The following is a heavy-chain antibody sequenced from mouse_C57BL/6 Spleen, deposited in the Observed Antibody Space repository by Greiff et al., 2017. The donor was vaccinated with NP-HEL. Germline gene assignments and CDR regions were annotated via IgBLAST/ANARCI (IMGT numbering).Heavy chain of an antibody. V-gene: IGHV3-6*01. J-gene: IGHJ2*01. CDR3: AKDTVGDFDY. D-gene: IGHD1-1*01. CDR1: GYSITSGYY. CDR2: ISYDGSN. Sequence: VQLKESGPGLVKPSQSLSLTCSVTGYSITSGYYWNWIRQFPGNKLEWMGYISYDGSNNYNPSLKNRISITRDTSKNQFFLKLNSVTTEDTATYYCAKDTVGDFDYWGQGTTLTVSS.